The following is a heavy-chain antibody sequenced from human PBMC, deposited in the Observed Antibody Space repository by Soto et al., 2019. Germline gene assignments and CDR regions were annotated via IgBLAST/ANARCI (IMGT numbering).Heavy chain of an antibody. CDR3: ARTVLGPDLLADSFLDYYYYMDV. D-gene: IGHD3-9*01. V-gene: IGHV4-59*08. J-gene: IGHJ6*03. Sequence: QVQLQESGPGLVRPSETLSLTCTVSGGSISNFYWSWIRQPPGKGLEWIGYVYYTGSTSYNPSLKRRVTFSADSSRGQFSLRLNSVTAADTAVYYCARTVLGPDLLADSFLDYYYYMDVWGQGTTVTVSS. CDR2: VYYTGST. CDR1: GGSISNFY.